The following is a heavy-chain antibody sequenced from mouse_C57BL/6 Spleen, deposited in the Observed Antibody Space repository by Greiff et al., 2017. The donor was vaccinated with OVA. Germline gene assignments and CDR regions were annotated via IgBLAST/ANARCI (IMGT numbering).Heavy chain of an antibody. CDR2: IYPGSGNT. D-gene: IGHD2-5*01. CDR1: GYTFTDYY. J-gene: IGHJ2*01. CDR3: ARAGTLDYSNPPYFDY. Sequence: QVQLKESGPELVKPGASVKISCKASGYTFTDYYINWVKQRPGQGLEWIGWIYPGSGNTKYNEKFKGKATLTVDTSSSTAYMQLSSLTSEDSAVYFCARAGTLDYSNPPYFDYWGQGTTLTVSS. V-gene: IGHV1-84*01.